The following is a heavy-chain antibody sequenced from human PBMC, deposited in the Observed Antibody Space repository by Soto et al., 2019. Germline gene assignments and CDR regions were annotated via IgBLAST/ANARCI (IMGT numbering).Heavy chain of an antibody. J-gene: IGHJ6*01. V-gene: IGHV4-34*01. D-gene: IGHD3-22*01. Sequence: TSETLSLTCAVYGGSFSGYYWSWTRQPPGKGLEWIGEINHSGSTNYNPSLKSRVTISVDTSKNQFSLKLSSVTAADTAVYYCARGALDSSGYSTSMDVWGQGTKFTVAS. CDR2: INHSGST. CDR1: GGSFSGYY. CDR3: ARGALDSSGYSTSMDV.